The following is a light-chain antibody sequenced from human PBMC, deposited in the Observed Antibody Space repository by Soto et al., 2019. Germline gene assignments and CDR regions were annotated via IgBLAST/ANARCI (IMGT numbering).Light chain of an antibody. CDR1: SSDVGAYNY. CDR3: TSYSSSSPVL. J-gene: IGLJ2*01. Sequence: QSALTQPASVPGPLGQSITIPCTGTSSDVGAYNYVSWYQQHPDKAPKLLFFEVTNRPSGVSGRFSGSKSGITASLSISGLQPEDEADYYCTSYSSSSPVLFGGGTKLTVL. V-gene: IGLV2-14*01. CDR2: EVT.